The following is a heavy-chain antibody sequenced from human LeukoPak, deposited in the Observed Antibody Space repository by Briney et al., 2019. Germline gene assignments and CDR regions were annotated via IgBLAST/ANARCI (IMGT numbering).Heavy chain of an antibody. V-gene: IGHV4-4*02. D-gene: IGHD5-18*01. CDR2: VNLQGST. CDR3: ARGLITGMVGPFGS. CDR1: GGSITQTNY. J-gene: IGHJ4*02. Sequence: SETLSLTCDVSGGSITQTNYWTWVRQPPGKGLEWIGEVNLQGSTNYNPSLMGRVAISVDTSENHVSLQLTSVTAADTAVYYCARGLITGMVGPFGSWGQGTLVTVSS.